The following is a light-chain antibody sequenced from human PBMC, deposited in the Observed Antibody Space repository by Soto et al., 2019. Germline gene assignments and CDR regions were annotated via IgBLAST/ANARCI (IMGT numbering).Light chain of an antibody. CDR2: YDS. V-gene: IGLV3-21*04. Sequence: SYELTQPPSVSVAPGKTARITCGGNNIGSKSVHWYQQKPGQAPVLVIYYDSDRPSGIPERFSGSNSGNTATLTISRVEAGDEADYYCQVWDSRSDLGVFGGGTKLTVL. CDR3: QVWDSRSDLGV. J-gene: IGLJ2*01. CDR1: NIGSKS.